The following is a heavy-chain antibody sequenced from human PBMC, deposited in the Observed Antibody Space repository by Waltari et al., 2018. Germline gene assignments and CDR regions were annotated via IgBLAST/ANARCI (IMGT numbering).Heavy chain of an antibody. CDR3: ATSLIAARPGNGY. CDR1: GGSISSYY. D-gene: IGHD6-6*01. V-gene: IGHV4-59*04. CDR2: IYHSGST. J-gene: IGHJ4*02. Sequence: QVQLQESGPGLVKPSETLSLTCTVSGGSISSYYWSWIRQPPGKGLEWIGSIYHSGSTYYNPSLKSRVTISVDTSKNQFSLKLSSVTAADTAVYYCATSLIAARPGNGYWGQGTLVTVSS.